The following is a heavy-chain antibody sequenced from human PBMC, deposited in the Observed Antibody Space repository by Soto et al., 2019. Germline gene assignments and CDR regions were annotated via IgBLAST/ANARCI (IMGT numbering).Heavy chain of an antibody. D-gene: IGHD5-12*01. Sequence: EVQLLESGGGLVQPGGSLRLSCAASGFTFSSYAMSWVRQAPGQGLEWVSAISGSGGTTYYADSVKGRFTNSRDNSENTLYLQMNSLRAEDTAVYYCAKDRGYSGYDNWFDSWGQGTLVTVSS. CDR2: ISGSGGTT. CDR1: GFTFSSYA. V-gene: IGHV3-23*01. J-gene: IGHJ5*01. CDR3: AKDRGYSGYDNWFDS.